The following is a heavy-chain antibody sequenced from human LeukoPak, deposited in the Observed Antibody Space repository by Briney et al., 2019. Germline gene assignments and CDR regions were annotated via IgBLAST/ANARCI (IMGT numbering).Heavy chain of an antibody. Sequence: GGSLRLSCVASGFTFSSYWMHWVRQAPGKGLVWVSRINSDGSSTSYADSVKGRFTISRDNAKNTLYLQMNSLRAEDTAVYYCARTSSGWYYFDYWGQGTLVTVSS. CDR2: INSDGSST. CDR3: ARTSSGWYYFDY. CDR1: GFTFSSYW. J-gene: IGHJ4*02. V-gene: IGHV3-74*01. D-gene: IGHD6-19*01.